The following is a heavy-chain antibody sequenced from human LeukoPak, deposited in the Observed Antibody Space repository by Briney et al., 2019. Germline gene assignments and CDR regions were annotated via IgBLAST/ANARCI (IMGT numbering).Heavy chain of an antibody. CDR2: INPNSGGT. CDR1: GYSFTDYY. V-gene: IGHV1-2*02. Sequence: ASVKVSCKTSGYSFTDYYMHWVRQAPGQGLEWMGWINPNSGGTSTEQKFQGRITMTRDTSITTVYMEVSWLTSDDTAIYYCARADRLDGSPYLIGPWGQGTLVTVSS. CDR3: ARADRLDGSPYLIGP. D-gene: IGHD1-26*01. J-gene: IGHJ5*02.